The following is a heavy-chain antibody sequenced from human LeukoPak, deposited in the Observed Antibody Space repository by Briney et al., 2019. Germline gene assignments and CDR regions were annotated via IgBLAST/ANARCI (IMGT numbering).Heavy chain of an antibody. J-gene: IGHJ6*03. CDR2: IYGSGIT. V-gene: IGHV4-4*07. CDR1: GGSIISNY. Sequence: SETLSLTCTVSGGSIISNYWSWIRQSAGTGLEWIGRIYGSGITDYNPSLKSRVTMSLDTSRKQFSLRLTSVTAADTAVYYCARLKFYDSTGYSPGHYMDVWGKGTTVSVFS. D-gene: IGHD3-22*01. CDR3: ARLKFYDSTGYSPGHYMDV.